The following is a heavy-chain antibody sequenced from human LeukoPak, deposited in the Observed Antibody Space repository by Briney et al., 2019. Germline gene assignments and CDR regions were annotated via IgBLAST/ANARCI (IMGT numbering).Heavy chain of an antibody. CDR3: VKSRGDFWSGYFWGDAFDI. J-gene: IGHJ3*02. Sequence: PSETLSLTCAVYGGSFSGYYWSWIRQPPGKGLEWIGEINHSGSTNYNPSLKSRVTISVDTSKNQFSLKLSSVTAADTAVYYRVKSRGDFWSGYFWGDAFDIWGQGTMVTVSS. V-gene: IGHV4-34*01. CDR2: INHSGST. D-gene: IGHD3-3*01. CDR1: GGSFSGYY.